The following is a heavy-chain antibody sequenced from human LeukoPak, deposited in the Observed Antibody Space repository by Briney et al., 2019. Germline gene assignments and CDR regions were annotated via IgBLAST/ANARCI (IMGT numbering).Heavy chain of an antibody. Sequence: PGGSLRLSCAASGFSFDTYAMHWVRQAPGQGLEWVALIWHDGSEKFYSHSVRGKFTIYRDNYKNTVYLQINNLRPDDTAVYYCAREIFRSGIYPDFCGQGTLVTVSS. J-gene: IGHJ4*02. CDR1: GFSFDTYA. CDR3: AREIFRSGIYPDF. V-gene: IGHV3-33*01. D-gene: IGHD3-10*01. CDR2: IWHDGSEK.